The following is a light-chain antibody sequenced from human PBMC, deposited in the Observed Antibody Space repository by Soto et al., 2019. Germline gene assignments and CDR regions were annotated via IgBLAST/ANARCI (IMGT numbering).Light chain of an antibody. CDR3: QQYTNTNNPWM. V-gene: IGKV1-5*01. CDR2: DAS. J-gene: IGKJ1*01. Sequence: DIQVTKSPPTLFAAVGDRVTSTGRASQTISTWMAWYQQKPGKAPKLLVYDASTLQSGVASRFSGSGSGTEFTLIISGLQPDDSATYYCQQYTNTNNPWMFGQGTKVDI. CDR1: QTISTW.